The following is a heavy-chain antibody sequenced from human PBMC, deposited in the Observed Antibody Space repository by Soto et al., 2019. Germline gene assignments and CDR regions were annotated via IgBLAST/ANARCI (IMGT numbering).Heavy chain of an antibody. CDR2: ISGSGNKI. CDR1: GFMFSTYA. D-gene: IGHD3-22*01. V-gene: IGHV3-23*01. CDR3: AKELFYYDSSDYS. Sequence: PGGSLRLSCAASGFMFSTYAMRWVRQAPGKGLEWVAGISGSGNKIDYADAVKGRFTILRDNSNNTLYLQMNSLRVEDTAVYYCAKELFYYDSSDYSWGQGTLVTVYS. J-gene: IGHJ4*02.